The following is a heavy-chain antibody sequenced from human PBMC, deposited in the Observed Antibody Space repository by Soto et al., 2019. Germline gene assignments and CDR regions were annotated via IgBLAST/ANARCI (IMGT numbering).Heavy chain of an antibody. V-gene: IGHV3-53*01. CDR1: GFTVSSNY. J-gene: IGHJ6*02. D-gene: IGHD3-3*01. Sequence: LRLSCAASGFTVSSNYMSWVRQAPGKGLEWVSVIYSGGSTYYADSVKGRFTISRDNSKNTLYLQMNSLRAEDTAVYYCARDRAIFGVVTYGMDVWGQGTTVTVSS. CDR3: ARDRAIFGVVTYGMDV. CDR2: IYSGGST.